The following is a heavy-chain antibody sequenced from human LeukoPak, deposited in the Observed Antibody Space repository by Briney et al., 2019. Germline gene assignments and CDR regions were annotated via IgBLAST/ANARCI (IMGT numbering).Heavy chain of an antibody. D-gene: IGHD6-6*01. J-gene: IGHJ3*02. Sequence: GASVKVSCKASGGTFSSYTISWVRQAPGQGLEWMGRIIPILGIANYAQKFQGRVTITADKSTSTAYMELSSLRSEDTAVYYCARHSSSSFAFDIWGQGTMVTVSS. V-gene: IGHV1-69*02. CDR2: IIPILGIA. CDR1: GGTFSSYT. CDR3: ARHSSSSFAFDI.